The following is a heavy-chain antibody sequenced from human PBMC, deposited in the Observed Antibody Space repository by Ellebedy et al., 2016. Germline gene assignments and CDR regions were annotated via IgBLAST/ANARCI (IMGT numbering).Heavy chain of an antibody. CDR3: ARWSPLHWHFDF. J-gene: IGHJ2*01. V-gene: IGHV4/OR15-8*02. CDR2: TYHNGIT. CDR1: GDSFSSGHW. Sequence: SETLSLTXEVSGDSFSSGHWWSWVRQSPGKGLEWIGETYHNGITKYNVSLKSRVVMSIDKSKNQFSVTLASVTAADTAFYYCARWSPLHWHFDFWGRGTLVTVSS. D-gene: IGHD2-15*01.